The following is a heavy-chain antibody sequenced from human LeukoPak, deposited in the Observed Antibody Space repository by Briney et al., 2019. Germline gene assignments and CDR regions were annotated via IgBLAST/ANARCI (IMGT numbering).Heavy chain of an antibody. D-gene: IGHD5-18*01. CDR2: ISYDGSKE. V-gene: IGHV3-30*18. CDR3: AKDQGYTYGHSFDY. Sequence: TGGSLRLSCAASGFTFGSYGMHWVRQAPGKGLEWVALISYDGSKEYYGDSVKGRFTTSRDNSKNTLYLQMNSLRAEDTAVYYCAKDQGYTYGHSFDYWGQGTLVTVSS. CDR1: GFTFGSYG. J-gene: IGHJ4*02.